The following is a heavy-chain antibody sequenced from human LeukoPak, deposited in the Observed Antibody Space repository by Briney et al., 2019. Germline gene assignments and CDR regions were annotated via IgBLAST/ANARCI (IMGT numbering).Heavy chain of an antibody. CDR3: VRVSLSGLDY. D-gene: IGHD3-9*01. V-gene: IGHV3-21*01. CDR1: GFTFSSYS. CDR2: ISSSSSYI. Sequence: PGGSLRLSCAASGFTFSSYSMNWVRQAPGKGLEWASSISSSSSYIYYADSVKGRFTISRDNAKNSLYLQMNSLRAEDTAVYYCVRVSLSGLDYWGQGTLVTVSS. J-gene: IGHJ4*02.